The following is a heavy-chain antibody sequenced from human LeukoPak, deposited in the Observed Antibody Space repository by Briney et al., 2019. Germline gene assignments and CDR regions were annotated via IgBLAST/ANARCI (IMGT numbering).Heavy chain of an antibody. Sequence: GGSLRLSCAASGFTFSNYWMHWVRQVSGKGLMWVSRISDSGSSRWYADSVKGRFTISRDNAKNTLYLQMNSLGAEDTAVYYCARDSTSGIDYWGQGTLVTVSS. J-gene: IGHJ4*02. D-gene: IGHD3-10*01. V-gene: IGHV3-74*01. CDR2: ISDSGSSR. CDR1: GFTFSNYW. CDR3: ARDSTSGIDY.